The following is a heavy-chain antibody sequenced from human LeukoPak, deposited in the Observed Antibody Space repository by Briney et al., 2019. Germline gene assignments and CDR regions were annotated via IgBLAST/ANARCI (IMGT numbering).Heavy chain of an antibody. Sequence: PGGSLRLSCAASGFTFSSYGMHWVRQAPGKGLEWVAVISYDGSNKYYADSVKGRFTISRDNSKNTLYLQMNSLRVEDTAVYYCAKGDLVTPNSAGDYWGQGTLVTVSS. CDR1: GFTFSSYG. V-gene: IGHV3-30*18. D-gene: IGHD2-21*02. CDR2: ISYDGSNK. J-gene: IGHJ4*02. CDR3: AKGDLVTPNSAGDY.